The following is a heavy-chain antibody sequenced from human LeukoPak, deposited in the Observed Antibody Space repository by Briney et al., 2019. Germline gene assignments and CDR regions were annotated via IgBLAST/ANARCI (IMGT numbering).Heavy chain of an antibody. J-gene: IGHJ4*02. V-gene: IGHV4-59*01. CDR3: ASSGWLPALDY. CDR2: IYYSGST. D-gene: IGHD6-19*01. CDR1: GCSISSYY. Sequence: PSETLSLTCTVSGCSISSYYWSWIRQPPGKGLEWIGYIYYSGSTNYNPSLKSRVTISVDTSKNQFSLKLSSVTAADTAVYYCASSGWLPALDYWGQGTLVTVSS.